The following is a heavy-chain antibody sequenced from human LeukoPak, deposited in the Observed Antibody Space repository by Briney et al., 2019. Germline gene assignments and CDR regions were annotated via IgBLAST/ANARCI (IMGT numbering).Heavy chain of an antibody. J-gene: IGHJ4*02. D-gene: IGHD6-13*01. CDR1: GFTFSSYW. Sequence: PGGSLRLPCAAAGFTFSSYWMSWVRQAPGKGLEWVANIKQDGSEKYYVDSVKGRFTISRDNAKNSLYLQVNSLRAEDTAVYYCASSQPERDSSSWYYFDYWGQGTLVTVSS. CDR3: ASSQPERDSSSWYYFDY. V-gene: IGHV3-7*03. CDR2: IKQDGSEK.